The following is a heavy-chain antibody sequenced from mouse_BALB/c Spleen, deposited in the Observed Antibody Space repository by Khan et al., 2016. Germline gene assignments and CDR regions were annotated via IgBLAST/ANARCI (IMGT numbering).Heavy chain of an antibody. Sequence: QVRLQQSGAELMKPGASVKISCKATGYTFSNYWIEWVKQRPGHGLEWIGDILPGSGYSNSNENFKGKATFTADASSNTAYMQLISLTSEDSAVYFWAMAWYSMDYWGQGTSVTVSS. J-gene: IGHJ4*01. CDR3: AMAWYSMDY. CDR2: ILPGSGYS. V-gene: IGHV1-9*01. CDR1: GYTFSNYW.